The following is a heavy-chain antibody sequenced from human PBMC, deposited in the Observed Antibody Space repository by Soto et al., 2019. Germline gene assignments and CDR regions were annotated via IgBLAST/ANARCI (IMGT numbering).Heavy chain of an antibody. V-gene: IGHV4-61*01. CDR2: IYYSGST. CDR1: GGSVSSGSYY. J-gene: IGHJ4*02. D-gene: IGHD2-15*01. CDR3: ARDLGYCSGGSCYFDY. Sequence: SETLSLTCTVSGGSVSSGSYYWSWIRQPPGKGLEWIGYIYYSGSTNYNPSLKSRVTISVDTSKNQFSLKLSSVTAADTAVYYCARDLGYCSGGSCYFDYWGQGTLVTVSS.